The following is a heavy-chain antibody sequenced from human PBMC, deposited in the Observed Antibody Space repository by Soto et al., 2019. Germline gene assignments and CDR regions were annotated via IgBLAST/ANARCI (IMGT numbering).Heavy chain of an antibody. Sequence: SVKVSCKASGGTFSSYAISWVRQAPGQGLEWMGGIIPIFGTANYAQKFQGRVTITADESTSTAYMELSSLRSEDTAVYYCARRMVAAMTPEAIDILGQEKMLTVSS. D-gene: IGHD2-15*01. J-gene: IGHJ3*02. V-gene: IGHV1-69*13. CDR1: GGTFSSYA. CDR2: IIPIFGTA. CDR3: ARRMVAAMTPEAIDI.